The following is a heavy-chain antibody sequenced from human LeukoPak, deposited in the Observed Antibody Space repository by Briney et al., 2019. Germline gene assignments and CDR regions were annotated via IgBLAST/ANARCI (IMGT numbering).Heavy chain of an antibody. CDR1: GFTFGDYA. CDR3: TTYLGVMDLSYLQY. J-gene: IGHJ4*02. V-gene: IGHV3-49*04. Sequence: GGSLRLSCTASGFTFGDYAMNWVRQAPGKGLEWVGFIRSETYGGTTEYAASVKGRFTISRDDSKSIAYLQMNSLKTEDTAVYYCTTYLGVMDLSYLQYWGQGTLVTVSS. CDR2: IRSETYGGTT. D-gene: IGHD3-10*01.